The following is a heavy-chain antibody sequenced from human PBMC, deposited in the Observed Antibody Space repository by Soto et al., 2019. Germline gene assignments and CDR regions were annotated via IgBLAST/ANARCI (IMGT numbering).Heavy chain of an antibody. D-gene: IGHD6-19*01. Sequence: GASVKVSCKASGYTFTSYGISWVRQAPGQGLEWMGWISAYNGNTNYAQKLQGRVTMTTDTSTSTAYMELRSLRSDDTAVYYCDIPPAYSTGWYQGFDPWGQGTLVTVSS. CDR3: DIPPAYSTGWYQGFDP. V-gene: IGHV1-18*01. CDR1: GYTFTSYG. J-gene: IGHJ5*02. CDR2: ISAYNGNT.